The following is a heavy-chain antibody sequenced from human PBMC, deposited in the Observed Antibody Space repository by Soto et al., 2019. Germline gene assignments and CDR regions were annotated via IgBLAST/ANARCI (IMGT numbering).Heavy chain of an antibody. CDR3: ARVCFLDY. CDR2: INEDGSER. Sequence: EVQLVESGGGLVQPGGSLRLSCAASGFTFSTYWMSWVRQTPGKGLEWVANINEDGSERYYVDSVKGRFTISRDNAKNSLYLQMNSLRCDDTDVDYCARVCFLDYWGQGTLVTVSS. V-gene: IGHV3-7*05. J-gene: IGHJ4*02. CDR1: GFTFSTYW.